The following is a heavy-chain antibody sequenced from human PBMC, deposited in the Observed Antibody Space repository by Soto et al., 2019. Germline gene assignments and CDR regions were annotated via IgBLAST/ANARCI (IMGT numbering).Heavy chain of an antibody. J-gene: IGHJ6*03. Sequence: ETLSLTCTVSGDSMSSYYWSWIRQPPGKGLEWIGYIYSSGSISYSPSLKSRVTIFVDTSKNQFSLKLSSVTAADTAVYYCARHVPFFLLFDAPAPYDMDVLCKGTTLTVS. CDR2: IYSSGSI. CDR3: ARHVPFFLLFDAPAPYDMDV. D-gene: IGHD3-10*01. V-gene: IGHV4-59*08. CDR1: GDSMSSYY.